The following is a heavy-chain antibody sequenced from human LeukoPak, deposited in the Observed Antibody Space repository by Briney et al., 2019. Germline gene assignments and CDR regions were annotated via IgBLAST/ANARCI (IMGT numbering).Heavy chain of an antibody. CDR2: IRSKAYGGTT. CDR1: GFPFGDYA. Sequence: PGRSLRLSCTASGFPFGDYAMSWVRQALGKGGGWVGFIRSKAYGGTTEYAASVKGRCTISRDDSKSIAYLQMNSLKTEDTAVYYCSPTYYDHVWAFDIWGQGTMVTVSS. D-gene: IGHD3-16*01. V-gene: IGHV3-49*04. CDR3: SPTYYDHVWAFDI. J-gene: IGHJ3*02.